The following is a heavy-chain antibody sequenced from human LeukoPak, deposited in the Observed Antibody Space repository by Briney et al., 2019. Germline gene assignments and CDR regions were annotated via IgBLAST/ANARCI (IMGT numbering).Heavy chain of an antibody. Sequence: SETLSLTCTVSGDSVSRGYWWSWVRQPPGEGLEWIGEVSHSGSTNYNPSLKSRVTISVDGSNNQFSLRLTSVTAADTAVYFCARNAYYSADYWGQGTLVTVSS. J-gene: IGHJ4*02. V-gene: IGHV4-4*02. CDR1: GDSVSRGYW. CDR2: VSHSGST. D-gene: IGHD2/OR15-2a*01. CDR3: ARNAYYSADY.